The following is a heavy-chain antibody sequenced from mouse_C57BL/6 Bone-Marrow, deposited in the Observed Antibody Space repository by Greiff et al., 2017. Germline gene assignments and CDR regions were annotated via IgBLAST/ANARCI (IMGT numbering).Heavy chain of an antibody. J-gene: IGHJ2*01. Sequence: EVQLQQSGAELVRPGASVKLSCTASGFNIKDDYMHWVKQRPEQGLEWIGWIDPENGDTEYASKFQGKATITADTSSNTAYLQLSSLTSEATAGYYCTTVDYYNYWGQGTTLTVSS. CDR2: IDPENGDT. D-gene: IGHD1-1*01. CDR3: TTVDYYNY. CDR1: GFNIKDDY. V-gene: IGHV14-4*01.